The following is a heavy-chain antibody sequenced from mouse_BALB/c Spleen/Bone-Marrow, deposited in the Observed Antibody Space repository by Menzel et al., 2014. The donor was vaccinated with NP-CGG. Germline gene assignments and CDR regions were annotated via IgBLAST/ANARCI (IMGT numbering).Heavy chain of an antibody. V-gene: IGHV5-6-3*01. J-gene: IGHJ3*01. CDR3: ARGMITTRGFAY. D-gene: IGHD2-4*01. Sequence: EVKLMESGGGLVQPGGSLKLSCAASGFTFSSYGMSWVRQTPDKRLELVATINSNGGSTYYPDSVKGRFTISRDNAKNTLYLQMSSLKSEDTAMYYCARGMITTRGFAYWGQGTLVTVSA. CDR1: GFTFSSYG. CDR2: INSNGGST.